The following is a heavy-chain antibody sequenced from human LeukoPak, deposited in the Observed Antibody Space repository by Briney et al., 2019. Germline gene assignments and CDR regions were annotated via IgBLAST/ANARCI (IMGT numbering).Heavy chain of an antibody. CDR1: GFTVSSNY. D-gene: IGHD1-26*01. Sequence: QPGGSLRLSCAASGFTVSSNYMSWVRQAPGKGLEWVSVIYSGGSTYYADSVKGRFTISRDNSKSTLYLQMNSLRAEDTAVYYCAKPSQARSGSYGYWGQGTLVTVSS. CDR3: AKPSQARSGSYGY. CDR2: IYSGGST. V-gene: IGHV3-66*04. J-gene: IGHJ4*02.